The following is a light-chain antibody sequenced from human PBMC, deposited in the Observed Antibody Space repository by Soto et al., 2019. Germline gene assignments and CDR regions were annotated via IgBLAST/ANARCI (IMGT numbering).Light chain of an antibody. CDR3: QQRSNWPLT. CDR2: DAS. V-gene: IGKV3-11*01. Sequence: VLTQSPATLSLSPGESATLSCRASQSVSSYLAWYQQKPGQAPRILIYDASNRATGILDRLSGSGSGTDLNLTISRLEPEDFAVYYCQQRSNWPLTCGQGTRLEIK. J-gene: IGKJ5*01. CDR1: QSVSSY.